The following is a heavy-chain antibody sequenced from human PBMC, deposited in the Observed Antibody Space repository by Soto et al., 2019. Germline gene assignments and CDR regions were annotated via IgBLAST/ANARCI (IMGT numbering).Heavy chain of an antibody. CDR1: GFIFNSYG. Sequence: QVQLVESGGGVVQPGRSLRLSCAASGFIFNSYGMHWIRRAPGKGLEWVAVISYDGGNIFYADSVKGRFTISRDNSNNTLYLQMNSLRGDDTAVYYCARGVRGVATIAIGFYLDYWGQGTLVTTSS. D-gene: IGHD5-12*01. J-gene: IGHJ4*02. CDR2: ISYDGGNI. CDR3: ARGVRGVATIAIGFYLDY. V-gene: IGHV3-30*03.